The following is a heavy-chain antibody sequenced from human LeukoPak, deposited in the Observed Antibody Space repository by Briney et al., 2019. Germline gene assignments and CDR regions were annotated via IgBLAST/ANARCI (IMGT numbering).Heavy chain of an antibody. Sequence: GSLRLSCAASGFTFSSYWMSWDRQAPGKGLEWIGEINHSGSTNYNPSLKSRVTISVDTSKNQFSLKLSSVTAADTAVYYCARGGSSWYDYWGQGTLVTVSS. CDR2: INHSGST. CDR1: GFTFSSYW. CDR3: ARGGSSWYDY. J-gene: IGHJ4*02. D-gene: IGHD6-13*01. V-gene: IGHV4-34*01.